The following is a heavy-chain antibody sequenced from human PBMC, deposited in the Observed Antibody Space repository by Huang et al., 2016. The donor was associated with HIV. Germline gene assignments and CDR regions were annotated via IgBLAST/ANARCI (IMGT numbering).Heavy chain of an antibody. J-gene: IGHJ4*02. Sequence: QVQLVQSGSELKKPGASVKVSCKASGYTFTNYAMNWLRQAPGQGLEWMGWINTGRFVFSLDTSVSTAYLQISSLKAEDTAMYYCARGFSSWPNSDYWGQGTLVTVSS. CDR1: GYTFTNYA. V-gene: IGHV7-4-1*02. D-gene: IGHD6-13*01. CDR3: ARGFSSWPNSDY. CDR2: IN.